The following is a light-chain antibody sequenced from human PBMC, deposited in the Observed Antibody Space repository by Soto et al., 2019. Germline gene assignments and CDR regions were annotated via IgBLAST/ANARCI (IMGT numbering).Light chain of an antibody. Sequence: DSQRTQSPSAMSASVGDRVTITCRASQGISNHLAWFQQKPGKVPQRLIYAASSLQTGVPSRFSGSGSGTEFTLTISSLQPEDFATYYCLQHNTYPLTFGGGTKVDIK. CDR2: AAS. J-gene: IGKJ4*01. CDR1: QGISNH. CDR3: LQHNTYPLT. V-gene: IGKV1-17*03.